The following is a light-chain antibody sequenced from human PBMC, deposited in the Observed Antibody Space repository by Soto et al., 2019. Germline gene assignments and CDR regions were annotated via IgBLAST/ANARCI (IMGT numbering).Light chain of an antibody. CDR2: DAS. J-gene: IGKJ4*01. CDR3: LQDYNYPLT. CDR1: QSVSSY. V-gene: IGKV3-11*01. Sequence: IVVSLSPGTLSLSPGERATLSCRASQSVSSYLAWYQQKPGQAPRLLIYDASNRATGVPTRISGSGSGTDFTLTISSLQPEDFATYYCLQDYNYPLTFGGGTKVDIK.